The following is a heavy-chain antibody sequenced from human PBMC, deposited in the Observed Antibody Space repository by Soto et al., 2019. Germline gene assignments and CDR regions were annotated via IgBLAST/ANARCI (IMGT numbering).Heavy chain of an antibody. V-gene: IGHV3-30-3*01. J-gene: IGHJ4*02. Sequence: GGSLRLPCAASGFTFSSYAMHWVRQAPGKGLEWVAVISYDGSNKYYADSVKGRFTISRDNSKNTLYLQMNSLRAEDTAVYYCARGNGEAMANVNDYWGQGTLVTVSS. CDR3: ARGNGEAMANVNDY. D-gene: IGHD5-18*01. CDR2: ISYDGSNK. CDR1: GFTFSSYA.